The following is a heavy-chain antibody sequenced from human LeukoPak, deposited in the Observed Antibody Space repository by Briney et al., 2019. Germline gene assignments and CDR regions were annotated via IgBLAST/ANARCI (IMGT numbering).Heavy chain of an antibody. CDR3: ARVLQTVWFGELLFRWNYYYFMHV. V-gene: IGHV4-34*01. J-gene: IGHJ6*03. CDR2: INHSGST. Sequence: SETLSLTCAVYGGSFSGYYWGWIRQPPGKGLEWIGEINHSGSTNYNPSLKSRVTISVDTSKNQFSLKLSSVTAADTAVYYSARVLQTVWFGELLFRWNYYYFMHVWGKGTTVTVSS. CDR1: GGSFSGYY. D-gene: IGHD3-10*01.